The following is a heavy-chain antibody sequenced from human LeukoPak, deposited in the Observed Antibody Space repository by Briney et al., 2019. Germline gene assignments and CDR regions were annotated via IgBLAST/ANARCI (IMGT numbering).Heavy chain of an antibody. CDR1: GGSITNGGYY. V-gene: IGHV4-61*02. CDR2: IYTTGNT. Sequence: SQTLSLTCTVSGGSITNGGYYWSWIRQPAGKGLEWIGRIYTTGNTNYNPSLKSRVTISLDTSKNQFSLKLSSVSAEDTALYYCARVSGYDWESFYDYWGQGSLVTVSS. CDR3: ARVSGYDWESFYDY. D-gene: IGHD5-12*01. J-gene: IGHJ4*02.